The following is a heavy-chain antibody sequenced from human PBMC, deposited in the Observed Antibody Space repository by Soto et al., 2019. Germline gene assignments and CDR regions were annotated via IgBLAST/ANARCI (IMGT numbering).Heavy chain of an antibody. CDR3: ASVMTRVRFDY. V-gene: IGHV4-59*08. D-gene: IGHD2-21*02. Sequence: PSETLSLTCTVSGGSISSYYWSWIRQPPGKGLEWIGYIYYSGSTNYNPSLKSRVTISVDTSKNQFSLKLSSVTAADTAVYYCASVMTRVRFDYWGQGTLVTVSS. CDR2: IYYSGST. CDR1: GGSISSYY. J-gene: IGHJ4*02.